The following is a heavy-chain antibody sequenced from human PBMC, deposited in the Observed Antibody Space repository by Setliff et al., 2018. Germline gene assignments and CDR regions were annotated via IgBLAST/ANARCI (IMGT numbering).Heavy chain of an antibody. Sequence: GASVKVSCKASGYTFTGYYMHWVRQAPGQGLEWMGWINPNSGGTNYAQKFQGRVTMTRDTSISTAYMELSRLRSDDTAVYYCGRETGYSTGWGYGAGYYYYMDVWGKGTTVTVSS. CDR3: GRETGYSTGWGYGAGYYYYMDV. J-gene: IGHJ6*03. V-gene: IGHV1-2*02. D-gene: IGHD3-10*01. CDR1: GYTFTGYY. CDR2: INPNSGGT.